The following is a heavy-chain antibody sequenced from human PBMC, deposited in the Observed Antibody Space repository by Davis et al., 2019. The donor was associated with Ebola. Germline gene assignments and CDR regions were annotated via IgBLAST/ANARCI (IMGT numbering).Heavy chain of an antibody. V-gene: IGHV4-59*08. CDR2: VHTGEDG. J-gene: IGHJ4*02. CDR3: ARQAEGFDY. CDR1: GGSISSHY. Sequence: PSETLSLTCTVSGGSISSHYWSWIRQPPGKGLEWIGRVHTGEDGNYNPSLKSRVTISVDKSRNRFSLRLTSVTAADTAVYYCARQAEGFDYWGQGTLVTVSS.